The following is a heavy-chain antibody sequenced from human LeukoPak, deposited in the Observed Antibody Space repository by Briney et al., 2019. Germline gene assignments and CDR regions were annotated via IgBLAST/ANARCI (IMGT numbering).Heavy chain of an antibody. CDR3: ARDTDITSSRFFDL. Sequence: GGSLRLSCAASGFTISSYYMSWVRQAPGKGLDWVSVIYSDGDIYYADSVRGGCTISRDISKNPLNLQMDTLKTEDTGVYYCARDTDITSSRFFDLWGLGTLVTISS. J-gene: IGHJ4*02. CDR1: GFTISSYY. V-gene: IGHV3-66*01. CDR2: IYSDGDI. D-gene: IGHD6-6*01.